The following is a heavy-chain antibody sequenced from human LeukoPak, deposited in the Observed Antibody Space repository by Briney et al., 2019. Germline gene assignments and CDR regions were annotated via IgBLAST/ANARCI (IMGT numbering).Heavy chain of an antibody. CDR2: VKSKTDGGTT. V-gene: IGHV3-15*01. CDR1: GFTFTNAW. D-gene: IGHD3-10*01. J-gene: IGHJ4*02. CDR3: TTGYGSGNACDY. Sequence: GGSLRLSCAASGFTFTNAWMSWVRQAPGRGLEWVGLVKSKTDGGTTVYAAPVKGRFTISKDDAKNTVDLQMNRLKTEDTALYYCTTGYGSGNACDYWGQGTLVTVSS.